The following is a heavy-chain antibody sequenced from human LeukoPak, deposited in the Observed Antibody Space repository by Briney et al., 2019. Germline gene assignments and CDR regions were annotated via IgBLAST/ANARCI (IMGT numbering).Heavy chain of an antibody. D-gene: IGHD3-22*01. CDR3: AKDIGLQYFDSSGFSRFFGMEV. J-gene: IGHJ6*02. V-gene: IGHV3-9*01. CDR2: ISWNSDNI. CDR1: GFTFDDYA. Sequence: GGSLRLSCAASGFTFDDYAMHWVRQAPGKGLEWVSGISWNSDNIGYGDSVKGRFTISRDNVKNSLYLQMNSLKAEDTALYYCAKDIGLQYFDSSGFSRFFGMEVWGQGTTVTVSS.